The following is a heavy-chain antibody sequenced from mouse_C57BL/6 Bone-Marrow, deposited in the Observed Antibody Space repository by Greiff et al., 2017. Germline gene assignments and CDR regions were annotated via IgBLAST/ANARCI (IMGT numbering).Heavy chain of an antibody. CDR2: LNPSSGST. CDR1: GYTFTSYW. CDR3: ARGGPYDYGGAY. Sequence: QVQLQQSGAELANPGASVKLSCKASGYTFTSYWLHWVNQRPGPGLEWLGYLNPSSGSTKYNQKFKDKATLTADKSSSTAYLQLSSLTYEDSAVYYCARGGPYDYGGAYWGQGTLVTVSA. J-gene: IGHJ3*01. D-gene: IGHD2-4*01. V-gene: IGHV1-7*01.